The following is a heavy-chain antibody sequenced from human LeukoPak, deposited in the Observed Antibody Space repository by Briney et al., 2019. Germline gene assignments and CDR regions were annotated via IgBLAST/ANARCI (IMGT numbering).Heavy chain of an antibody. V-gene: IGHV1-69*04. D-gene: IGHD6-13*01. Sequence: ASVKVSCKASGGTFSSYAISWVRQAPGQGLEWMGRIIPILGIANYAQKSQGRVTITADKSTSTAYMELSSLRSEDTAVYYCARVVRLAAAGTGYWGQGTLVTVSS. CDR3: ARVVRLAAAGTGY. CDR2: IIPILGIA. CDR1: GGTFSSYA. J-gene: IGHJ4*02.